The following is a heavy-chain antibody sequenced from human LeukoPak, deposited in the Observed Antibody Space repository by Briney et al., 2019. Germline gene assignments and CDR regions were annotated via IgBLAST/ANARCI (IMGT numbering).Heavy chain of an antibody. D-gene: IGHD2-2*01. Sequence: SETLSLTCTVSGDSISNYYWSWIRQPAGKGLEWIGRMYTSGAINYNPSLKSRTTMSVDTSKNQLSLRLSSVTAADRAVYYCAREGPAASTSFYYFMDVWGKGTTVTVSS. CDR3: AREGPAASTSFYYFMDV. J-gene: IGHJ6*03. CDR1: GDSISNYY. CDR2: MYTSGAI. V-gene: IGHV4-4*07.